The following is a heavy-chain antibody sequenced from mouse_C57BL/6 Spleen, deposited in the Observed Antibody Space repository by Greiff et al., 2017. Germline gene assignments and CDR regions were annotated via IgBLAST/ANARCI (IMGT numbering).Heavy chain of an antibody. Sequence: VQLQQSGPGLVQPSQSLSITCTVSGFSLTSYGVHWVRQSPGKGLEWLGVIWRGGSTDYNAAFMSRLSITKDNSKSQVFFKMNSLQADDTAIYYCAKNNYGSSLWYFDVWGTGTTVTVSS. CDR2: IWRGGST. D-gene: IGHD1-1*01. V-gene: IGHV2-5*01. CDR1: GFSLTSYG. CDR3: AKNNYGSSLWYFDV. J-gene: IGHJ1*03.